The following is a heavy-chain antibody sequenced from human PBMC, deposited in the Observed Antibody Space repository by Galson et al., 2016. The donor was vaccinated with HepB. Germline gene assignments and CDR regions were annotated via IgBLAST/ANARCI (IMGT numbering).Heavy chain of an antibody. CDR3: AKVGPHYDILTGYFDY. J-gene: IGHJ4*02. D-gene: IGHD3-9*01. CDR1: GFTFSDYA. V-gene: IGHV3-30*18. CDR2: ISYDGRHK. Sequence: SLRLSCAASGFTFSDYAMHWVRQAPGKGLEWVAVISYDGRHKYYRDSGKGRFIISRDNSKNTLSLQMNILRAEDTAVYYCAKVGPHYDILTGYFDYWGQGTLVTVSS.